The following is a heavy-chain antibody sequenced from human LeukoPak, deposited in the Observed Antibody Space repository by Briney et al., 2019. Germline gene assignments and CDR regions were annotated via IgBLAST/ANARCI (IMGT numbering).Heavy chain of an antibody. CDR1: GFTFGDYY. CDR3: ARRSSGWYFGY. Sequence: GGSLRLSCAASGFTFGDYYISWLRQAPGKGLEWVSDISGSGSIIYYADSVKDRFTISRDNAKSSLYLQMNSLRAEDTAVYYCARRSSGWYFGYWGQGILVTVSS. D-gene: IGHD6-19*01. V-gene: IGHV3-11*01. CDR2: ISGSGSII. J-gene: IGHJ4*02.